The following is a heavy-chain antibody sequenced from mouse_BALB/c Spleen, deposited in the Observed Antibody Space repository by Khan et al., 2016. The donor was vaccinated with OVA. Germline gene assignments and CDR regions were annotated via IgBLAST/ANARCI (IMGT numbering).Heavy chain of an antibody. CDR1: GFNIKDTY. J-gene: IGHJ1*01. V-gene: IGHV14-3*02. D-gene: IGHD1-2*01. CDR3: VHPSYGPRNFDV. CDR2: IGPANGET. Sequence: VQLQQSGAELVKPGASVKLSCTASGFNIKDTYMHWVKQRPEQGLEWIGRIGPANGETKYDPKFQGKATIKAATSSNTSYLQVSSLTSEEPAGYYRVHPSYGPRNFDVWGAGTTVTVSS.